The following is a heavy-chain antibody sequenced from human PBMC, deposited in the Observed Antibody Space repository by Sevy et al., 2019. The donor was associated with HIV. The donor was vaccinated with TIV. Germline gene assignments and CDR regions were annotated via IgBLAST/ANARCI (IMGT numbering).Heavy chain of an antibody. V-gene: IGHV3-74*01. CDR3: ARGIGKSGAF. Sequence: GGSLRLSCKCSGFSLSAYWMHWVRQIPGKGLDWVSHINNDESVRQYADSVKDRLTISRDNVRNTLYLQMESLRAEDAGVYYCARGIGKSGAFWGQGTLVTVSS. J-gene: IGHJ4*02. CDR1: GFSLSAYW. D-gene: IGHD1-26*01. CDR2: INNDESVR.